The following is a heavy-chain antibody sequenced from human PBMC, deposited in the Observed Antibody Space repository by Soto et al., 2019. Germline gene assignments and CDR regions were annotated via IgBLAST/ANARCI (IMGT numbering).Heavy chain of an antibody. CDR2: ISAYNGNT. CDR1: GYTFTSYG. D-gene: IGHD2-2*01. CDR3: ARDTTVVPAAYANWFDP. Sequence: ASVKVSCKASGYTFTSYGISWVRQAPGQGLEWMGWISAYNGNTNYAQKLQGRVTMTTDTSTSTAYMELRSLRSDDTAVYYCARDTTVVPAAYANWFDPWGQGTLVTVS. V-gene: IGHV1-18*01. J-gene: IGHJ5*02.